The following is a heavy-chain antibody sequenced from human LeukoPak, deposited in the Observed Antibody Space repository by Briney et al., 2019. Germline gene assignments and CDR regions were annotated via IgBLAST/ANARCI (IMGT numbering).Heavy chain of an antibody. CDR3: AKGGVVVTTMTDY. J-gene: IGHJ4*02. CDR2: ISSGSSYI. D-gene: IGHD2-21*02. CDR1: GFTFSSCT. Sequence: PGGSLRLSCAASGFTFSSCTMNWVRQAPGKGLEWVSIISSGSSYIHYADSVKGRFTISRDNAKNSLYLQMNSLRAEDTALYYCAKGGVVVTTMTDYWGQGTLVTVSS. V-gene: IGHV3-21*04.